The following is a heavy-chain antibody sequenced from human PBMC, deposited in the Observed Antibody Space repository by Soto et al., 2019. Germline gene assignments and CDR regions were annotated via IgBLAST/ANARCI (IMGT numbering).Heavy chain of an antibody. CDR1: GGSISSGDYY. V-gene: IGHV4-30-4*01. J-gene: IGHJ5*02. D-gene: IGHD6-13*01. Sequence: SETLSLTCTVSGGSISSGDYYWSWIRQPPGKGLEWIGYIYYSGSTYYNPSLKSRVTISVDTSKNQFSLKLSSVTAADTAVYYCARDLRGIAAALGFDPWGQGTLVTVSS. CDR3: ARDLRGIAAALGFDP. CDR2: IYYSGST.